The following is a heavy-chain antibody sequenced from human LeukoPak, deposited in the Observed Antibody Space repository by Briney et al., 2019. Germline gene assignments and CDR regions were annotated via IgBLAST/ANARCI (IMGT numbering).Heavy chain of an antibody. CDR1: GGSISSYY. CDR2: IYYSGST. D-gene: IGHD3-3*01. Sequence: SETLSLTCTVSGGSISSYYWSWIRQPPGKGLEWIGYIYYSGSTNYNPSLKSRVTISVDTSKNQFSLKLSSVTAADTAVYYCARGMGYDFWSGYLDAFDIWGQGTMVTVSS. J-gene: IGHJ3*02. CDR3: ARGMGYDFWSGYLDAFDI. V-gene: IGHV4-59*01.